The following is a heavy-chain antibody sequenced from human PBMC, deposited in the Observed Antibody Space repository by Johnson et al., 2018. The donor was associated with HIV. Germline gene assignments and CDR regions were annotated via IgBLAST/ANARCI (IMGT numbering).Heavy chain of an antibody. J-gene: IGHJ3*02. CDR3: VREPGWGALDI. D-gene: IGHD1-26*01. CDR2: ITADGRAK. V-gene: IGHV3-7*03. CDR1: GFSFSSTW. Sequence: VQLVESGGGLVQPGGSLRLSCAASGFSFSSTWMTWVRQAPGKGLEWVAFITADGRAKTYMDSARGRFTISRDNAENSLFLQIHSLRAEDTAVYYCVREPGWGALDIWGHGTMVTVSS.